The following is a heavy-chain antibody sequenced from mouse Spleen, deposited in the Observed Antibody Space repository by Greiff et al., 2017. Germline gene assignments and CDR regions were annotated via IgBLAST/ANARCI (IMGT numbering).Heavy chain of an antibody. CDR3: TRFTTVVAKDYFDY. CDR1: GYTFTDYE. V-gene: IGHV1-15*01. Sequence: VQLQQSGAELVRPGASVTLSCKASGYTFTDYEMHWVKQTPVHGLEWIGAIDPETGGTAYNQKFKGKAILTADKSSSTAYMELRSLTSEDSAVYYCTRFTTVVAKDYFDYWGQGTTLTVSS. CDR2: IDPETGGT. D-gene: IGHD1-1*01. J-gene: IGHJ2*01.